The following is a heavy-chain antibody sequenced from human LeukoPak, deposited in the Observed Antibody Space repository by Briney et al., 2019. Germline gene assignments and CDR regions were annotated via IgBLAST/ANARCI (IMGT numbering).Heavy chain of an antibody. CDR3: ARATRPANDYGDY. V-gene: IGHV5-51*01. CDR1: GYSFTSYW. CDR2: IYPGDSDT. D-gene: IGHD2-2*01. J-gene: IGHJ4*02. Sequence: GESLKISCKGSGYSFTSYWIGWGRQMPGKSVGWVGIIYPGDSDTRYSPSVQGHVTISTDKSISTAHLQWSSLKASDTAMYYCARATRPANDYGDYWGQGTLVTVSS.